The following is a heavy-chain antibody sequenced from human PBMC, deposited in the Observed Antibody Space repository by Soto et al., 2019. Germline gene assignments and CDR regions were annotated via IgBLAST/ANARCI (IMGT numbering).Heavy chain of an antibody. CDR2: INPNSGGT. D-gene: IGHD1-20*01. J-gene: IGHJ6*02. Sequence: GASVKVSCKASGYTFTGYYMHWVRQAPGQGLEWMGWINPNSGGTNYAQKFQGWVTMTRDTSISTAYMELSRLRSDDTAVYYCARDRYGLEQWYYGMDVWGQGTTVTVSS. CDR1: GYTFTGYY. CDR3: ARDRYGLEQWYYGMDV. V-gene: IGHV1-2*04.